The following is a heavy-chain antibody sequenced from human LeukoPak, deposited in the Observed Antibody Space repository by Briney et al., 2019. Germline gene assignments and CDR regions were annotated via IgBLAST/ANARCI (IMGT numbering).Heavy chain of an antibody. CDR2: ISSSSSYI. Sequence: GGSLRLSCAASGFTFSSYAMSWVRQAPGKGLEWVSSISSSSSYIYYADSVKGRFTISRDNAKNSLYLQMNSLRAEDTAVYYCARGYEDYYDSSGYYQGLMYWYFDLWGRGTLVTVSS. CDR3: ARGYEDYYDSSGYYQGLMYWYFDL. J-gene: IGHJ2*01. V-gene: IGHV3-21*01. CDR1: GFTFSSYA. D-gene: IGHD3-22*01.